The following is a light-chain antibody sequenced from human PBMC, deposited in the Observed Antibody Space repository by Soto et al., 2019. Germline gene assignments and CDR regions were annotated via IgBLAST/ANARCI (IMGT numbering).Light chain of an antibody. V-gene: IGKV2-30*01. J-gene: IGKJ3*01. CDR2: KVS. Sequence: DVVMTQSPLSLPVTLGQPASISCRSSQSIVYSDGNTYLNWFQQRPGQSPRRLIYKVSKRDSGVPDRFSGSGSGTDFTLKISRVEAEDVGFYYCMQGTHWPPFTFGPGTKVDIK. CDR1: QSIVYSDGNTY. CDR3: MQGTHWPPFT.